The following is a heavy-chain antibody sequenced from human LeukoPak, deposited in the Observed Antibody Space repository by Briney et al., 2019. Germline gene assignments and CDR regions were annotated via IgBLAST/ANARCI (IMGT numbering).Heavy chain of an antibody. CDR1: GYTFTSYY. CDR3: VRDHEYGDDDY. Sequence: GASVKVSCKASGYTFTSYYMHWVRQAPGQGLEWMGIINPSGGSTNYAQKFQGRVTMTRDTSTSTAYMELSSLTSEDTAVYFCVRDHEYGDDDYWGQGTLVTVSS. D-gene: IGHD4-17*01. V-gene: IGHV1-46*01. CDR2: INPSGGST. J-gene: IGHJ4*02.